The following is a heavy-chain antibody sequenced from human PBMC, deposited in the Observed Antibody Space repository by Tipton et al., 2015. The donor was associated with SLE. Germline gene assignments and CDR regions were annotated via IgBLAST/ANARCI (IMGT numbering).Heavy chain of an antibody. V-gene: IGHV3-64*01. D-gene: IGHD3-22*01. Sequence: SLRLSCTASGFTFSDYAFHWGRQPPGKGMEYVSAISSDGDNTSYGNSVRGRYTISGDNFKNTVYLQMGGLTPEDTAVVYCSRRNFPGGYYDFWAQATLVTVAS. J-gene: IGHJ4*02. CDR1: GFTFSDYA. CDR2: ISSDGDNT. CDR3: SRRNFPGGYYDF.